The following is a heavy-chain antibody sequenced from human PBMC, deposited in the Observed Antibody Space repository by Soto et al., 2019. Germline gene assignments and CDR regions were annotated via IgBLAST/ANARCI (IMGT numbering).Heavy chain of an antibody. CDR1: GGSVSSGSYY. V-gene: IGHV4-61*01. J-gene: IGHJ5*02. Sequence: SETLSLTCTVSGGSVSSGSYYWSWIRQPPGKGLEWIGYIYYSGSTNYNPSLKSRVTISVDTSKNQFSLKLSSVTAADTAVYYCARAIAAAGIWFDPWGQGTLVTVSS. D-gene: IGHD6-13*01. CDR3: ARAIAAAGIWFDP. CDR2: IYYSGST.